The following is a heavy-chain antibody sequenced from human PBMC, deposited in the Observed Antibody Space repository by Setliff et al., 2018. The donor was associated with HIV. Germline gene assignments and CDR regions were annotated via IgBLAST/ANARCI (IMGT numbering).Heavy chain of an antibody. J-gene: IGHJ4*02. CDR3: AKEFRYDILTGYLYYFDY. V-gene: IGHV1-18*01. CDR2: ISAYNGNT. D-gene: IGHD3-9*01. Sequence: ASVKVSCKASGYTFTSYGISWVQQAPGQGLEWMGWISAYNGNTNYAQKLQGRVTITTDTSTSTAYMELRSLRSDDTAVYYCAKEFRYDILTGYLYYFDYWGQGALVTVSS. CDR1: GYTFTSYG.